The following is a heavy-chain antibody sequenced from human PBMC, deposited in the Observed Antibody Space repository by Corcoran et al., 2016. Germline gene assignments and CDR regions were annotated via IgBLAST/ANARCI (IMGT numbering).Heavy chain of an antibody. V-gene: IGHV3-15*07. CDR2: IKSKTDGGTT. J-gene: IGHJ4*02. CDR1: GFTFSNAW. CDR3: TTDHVCPGSSCYFIESAY. D-gene: IGHD2-2*01. Sequence: EVQLVESGGGLVKPGGSLRLSCAASGFTFSNAWMNWVRKAPGKGLEWVGRIKSKTDGGTTDYAATVKGRFTISRDESKNTLYLQMNSLKTEDTAVYYCTTDHVCPGSSCYFIESAYWGQGTLVTVSS.